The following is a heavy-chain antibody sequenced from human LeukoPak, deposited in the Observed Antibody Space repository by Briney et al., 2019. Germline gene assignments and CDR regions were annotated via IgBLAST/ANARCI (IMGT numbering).Heavy chain of an antibody. CDR3: ARTDGYQDAFDI. J-gene: IGHJ3*02. V-gene: IGHV4-38-2*01. D-gene: IGHD5-24*01. CDR2: FYHSGST. Sequence: SETLSLTCAVSGYSISSGYYWGWIRQPPGKALEWIGSFYHSGSTYYNPSLKSRVTISVDTSNNQFPLKLSSVTAADTAVYYCARTDGYQDAFDIWGQGTMVTVSS. CDR1: GYSISSGYY.